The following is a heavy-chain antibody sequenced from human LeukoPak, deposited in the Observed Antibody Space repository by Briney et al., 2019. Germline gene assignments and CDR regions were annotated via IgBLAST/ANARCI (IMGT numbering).Heavy chain of an antibody. V-gene: IGHV3-7*01. CDR1: GFTFSSYW. CDR2: IKQDGSEK. J-gene: IGHJ6*02. D-gene: IGHD4-11*01. Sequence: GGSLRLSSAASGFTFSSYWMSWVRQAPGKGLEWVANIKQDGSEKYYVDSVKGRFTISRDNAKNSLYLQMNNLRAEDTAVYYCARVSRDFYSNYYYYYGMDVWGQGTTVTVSS. CDR3: ARVSRDFYSNYYYYYGMDV.